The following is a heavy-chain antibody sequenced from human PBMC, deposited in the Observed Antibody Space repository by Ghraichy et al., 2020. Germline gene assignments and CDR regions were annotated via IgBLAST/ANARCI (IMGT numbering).Heavy chain of an antibody. Sequence: GESLNISCAASGFTFSSYAMSWVRQAPGKGLEWVSAISGSGGSTYYADSVKGRFTISRDNSKNTLYLQMNSLRAEDTAVYYCAKSGFGRDFWSGYSYWGQRTLVTVSS. CDR3: AKSGFGRDFWSGYSY. CDR1: GFTFSSYA. D-gene: IGHD3-3*01. CDR2: ISGSGGST. V-gene: IGHV3-23*01. J-gene: IGHJ4*02.